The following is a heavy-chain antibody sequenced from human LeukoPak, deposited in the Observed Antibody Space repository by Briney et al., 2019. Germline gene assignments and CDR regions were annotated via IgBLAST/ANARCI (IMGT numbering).Heavy chain of an antibody. CDR3: ARVGASIAVYFDY. CDR2: ISSSSSYI. J-gene: IGHJ4*02. Sequence: TGGSPRLSCAASGFTFSNYSMNWVRQAPGKGLEWVSSISSSSSYIYYAASVKGRFTISRDNAKNSLYLQMNSLRAEDTAVYYCARVGASIAVYFDYWGQGTLVTVSS. V-gene: IGHV3-21*06. D-gene: IGHD6-19*01. CDR1: GFTFSNYS.